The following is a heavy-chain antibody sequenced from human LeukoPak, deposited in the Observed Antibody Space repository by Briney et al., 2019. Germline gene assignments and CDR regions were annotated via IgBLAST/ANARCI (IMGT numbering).Heavy chain of an antibody. CDR2: IWYDGSNT. J-gene: IGHJ3*02. CDR1: GFTFSSYA. V-gene: IGHV3-33*06. CDR3: AKDTRWQVRAFDI. Sequence: GGSLRLSCAASGFTFSSYAMSWVRQAPGKGLEWVAVIWYDGSNTYYADSVKGRFTISRDNSKKTLYLQMNSLRAEDTAVYYCAKDTRWQVRAFDIWGQGTMVTVSS.